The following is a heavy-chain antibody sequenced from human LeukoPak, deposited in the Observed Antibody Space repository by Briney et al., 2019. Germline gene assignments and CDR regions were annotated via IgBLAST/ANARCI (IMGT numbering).Heavy chain of an antibody. D-gene: IGHD3-3*01. J-gene: IGHJ4*02. CDR3: ARPGQYYDFWSGYYTGEYFDY. CDR1: GYTFTNYG. Sequence: ASVKVPCKASGYTFTNYGISWVRQAPGQGLEWMGWINPNSGGTNYAQKFQGRVTMTRDTSISTAYMELSRLRSDDTAVYYCARPGQYYDFWSGYYTGEYFDYWGQGTLVTVSS. V-gene: IGHV1-2*02. CDR2: INPNSGGT.